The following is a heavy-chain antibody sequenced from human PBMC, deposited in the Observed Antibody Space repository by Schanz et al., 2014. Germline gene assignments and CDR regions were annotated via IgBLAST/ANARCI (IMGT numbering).Heavy chain of an antibody. V-gene: IGHV3-7*04. Sequence: EVQLVESGGGLVQPGGSLRLSCAASGFTFSSYWMSWVRQAPGKGLEWVANIKQHGNEKYYVDAVKGRFTISRDNAKNSMYLHMKSLRSEDTAVYYCARDNYYGSGSCAYWGQGTLVTVSS. J-gene: IGHJ4*02. CDR1: GFTFSSYW. CDR3: ARDNYYGSGSCAY. CDR2: IKQHGNEK. D-gene: IGHD3-10*01.